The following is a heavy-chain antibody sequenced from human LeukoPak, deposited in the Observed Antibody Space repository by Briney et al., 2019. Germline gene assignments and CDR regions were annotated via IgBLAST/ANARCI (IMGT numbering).Heavy chain of an antibody. V-gene: IGHV1-2*02. CDR2: INPNIGDA. CDR1: GYTFTGCF. J-gene: IGHJ5*01. D-gene: IGHD2-21*02. CDR3: ARMDLDGGDSIGFDS. Sequence: GASVKVSCKASGYTFTGCFMHWVRQAPGQGLEWMGWINPNIGDAYYAQKFQGRVTMTRDRSINTAYMELSRLTSDDTAVYYCARMDLDGGDSIGFDSWGQGTLVTVSS.